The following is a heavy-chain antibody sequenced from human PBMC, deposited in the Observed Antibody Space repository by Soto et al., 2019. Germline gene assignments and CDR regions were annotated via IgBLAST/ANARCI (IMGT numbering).Heavy chain of an antibody. CDR3: AKDRVPRGYYDSSGYTDY. J-gene: IGHJ4*02. CDR1: GFTFSSYA. Sequence: PGGSLRLSCAASGFTFSSYAMSWVRQAPGKGLEWVSAISGSGGSTYYADSVKGRFTISRDNSKNTLYLQMNSLRAEDTAVYYCAKDRVPRGYYDSSGYTDYWGQGTLVTVSS. CDR2: ISGSGGST. D-gene: IGHD3-22*01. V-gene: IGHV3-23*01.